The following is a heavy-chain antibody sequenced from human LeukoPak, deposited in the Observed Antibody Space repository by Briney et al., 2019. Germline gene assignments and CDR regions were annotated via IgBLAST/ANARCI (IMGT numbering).Heavy chain of an antibody. CDR2: TYYSGSI. J-gene: IGHJ4*02. CDR3: ARGYYDSSGYYQSPIFDY. Sequence: SETLSLTCNVSGGSITSSSYHWAWIRQPPGKGLEWIGSTYYSGSINYNPSLKSRITLSVDTSKNQFSLKLNSVTAADTAVYYCARGYYDSSGYYQSPIFDYWGQGTLVTVSS. CDR1: GGSITSSSYH. V-gene: IGHV4-39*07. D-gene: IGHD3-22*01.